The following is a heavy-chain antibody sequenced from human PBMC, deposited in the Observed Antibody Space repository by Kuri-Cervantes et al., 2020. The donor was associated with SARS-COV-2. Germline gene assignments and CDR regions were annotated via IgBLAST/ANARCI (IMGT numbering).Heavy chain of an antibody. CDR2: ISSSVDTA. J-gene: IGHJ3*02. CDR3: ARDTYYDFWGVYYPRDAFDI. D-gene: IGHD3-3*01. Sequence: GGCRRLSCAVSGFTFSSYRMNWVRQAPGNGLEWIAHISSSVDTAYYRDSVKGLFTISSDNAKNSLYLQMNSLRAEDTAVYYCARDTYYDFWGVYYPRDAFDIWGQGTMVTVSS. V-gene: IGHV3-48*04. CDR1: GFTFSSYR.